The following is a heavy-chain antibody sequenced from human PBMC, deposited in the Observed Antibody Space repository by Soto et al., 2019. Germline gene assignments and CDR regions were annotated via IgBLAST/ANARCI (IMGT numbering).Heavy chain of an antibody. CDR1: GGTFSSYA. J-gene: IGHJ6*02. V-gene: IGHV1-69*13. CDR2: IIPIFGTA. D-gene: IGHD3-16*01. CDR3: ARAYARSSPMDV. Sequence: GASVKFSCKASGGTFSSYAISWVRQAPGQGLEWMGGIIPIFGTANYAQKFQGRVTITADESTSTAYMELSSLRSEDTAVYYCARAYARSSPMDVWGQGTTVTVSS.